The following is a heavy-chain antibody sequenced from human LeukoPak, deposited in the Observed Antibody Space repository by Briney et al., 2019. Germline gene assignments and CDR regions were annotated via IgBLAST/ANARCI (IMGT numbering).Heavy chain of an antibody. J-gene: IGHJ4*02. CDR3: ARDDRYATSLDY. CDR2: IYHSGST. Sequence: SETLSLTCTVSGYSISTGYNWGWIRQPPGKGLEWIGSIYHSGSTYYNPSLKSRVTISVDTSKNQFSLKLSSVTAADTAVYYCARDDRYATSLDYWGQGTLVTVSS. CDR1: GYSISTGYN. V-gene: IGHV4-38-2*02. D-gene: IGHD3-9*01.